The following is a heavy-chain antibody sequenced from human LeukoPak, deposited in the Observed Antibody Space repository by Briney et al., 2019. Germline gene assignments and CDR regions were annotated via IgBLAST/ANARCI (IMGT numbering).Heavy chain of an antibody. V-gene: IGHV3-74*01. CDR1: GFTFSSFW. Sequence: GGSLRLSCAASGFTFSSFWMQWVRQVPGKGLVWVSRINSYGSTTHYADSVKGRFTISRDNAKNTLYLQTNSLRDEDTAVYYCARDGGKCGESDNWGQGSLVTVSS. CDR3: ARDGGKCGESDN. J-gene: IGHJ4*02. CDR2: INSYGSTT. D-gene: IGHD2-21*01.